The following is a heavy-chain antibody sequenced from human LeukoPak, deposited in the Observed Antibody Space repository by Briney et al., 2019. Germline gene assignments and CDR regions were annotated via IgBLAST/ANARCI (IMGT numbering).Heavy chain of an antibody. CDR3: ARAVPQLPFDY. D-gene: IGHD2-2*01. Sequence: GESLKISCKASGYTFTSYGISWVRQAPGQGLEWMGWISAYNGNTNYAQKLQGRVTMTTDTSTSTAYMELRSLRSDDTAVYYCARAVPQLPFDYWGQGALVTVSS. J-gene: IGHJ4*02. CDR2: ISAYNGNT. CDR1: GYTFTSYG. V-gene: IGHV1-18*01.